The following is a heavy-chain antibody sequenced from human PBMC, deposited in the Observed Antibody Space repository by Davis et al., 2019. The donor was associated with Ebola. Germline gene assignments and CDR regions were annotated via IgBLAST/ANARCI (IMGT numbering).Heavy chain of an antibody. J-gene: IGHJ4*02. Sequence: PGGSLRLSCAASGFTFDDYAMHWVRQAPGKGLEWVSGISWNSGSIGYADSVKGRFTISRDNSKNTLYLQMNSLRAEDTAVYYCAKDNWNDGGEFYWGQGTLVTVSS. D-gene: IGHD1-1*01. CDR3: AKDNWNDGGEFY. CDR2: ISWNSGSI. CDR1: GFTFDDYA. V-gene: IGHV3-9*01.